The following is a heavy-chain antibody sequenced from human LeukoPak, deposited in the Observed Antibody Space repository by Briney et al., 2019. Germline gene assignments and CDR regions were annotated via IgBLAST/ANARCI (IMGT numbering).Heavy chain of an antibody. CDR2: IYYSGST. V-gene: IGHV4-59*08. CDR3: ARHNGIAAAEEDYYMDV. Sequence: PSETLSLTCTVSGGSISSYYWSWIRQPPGKGLEWNGYIYYSGSTNYNPSLKSRVTISVDTSRNQFSLKLSSVTAADTAVYYCARHNGIAAAEEDYYMDVWGKGTTVTVSS. CDR1: GGSISSYY. J-gene: IGHJ6*03. D-gene: IGHD6-13*01.